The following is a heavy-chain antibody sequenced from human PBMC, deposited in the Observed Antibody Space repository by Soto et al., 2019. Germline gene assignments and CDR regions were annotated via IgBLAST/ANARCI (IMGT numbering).Heavy chain of an antibody. CDR1: GFTFTSSA. CDR2: IVVGSGNT. J-gene: IGHJ4*02. V-gene: IGHV1-58*02. CDR3: AAGMAPARVVY. D-gene: IGHD2-2*01. Sequence: SVKVSCKASGFTFTSSAMQWVRQARGQRLEWIGWIVVGSGNTNYAQKFQERVTITRDMSTSTAYMELSSLRSEDTAVYYCAAGMAPARVVYWCPAPLVSVSS.